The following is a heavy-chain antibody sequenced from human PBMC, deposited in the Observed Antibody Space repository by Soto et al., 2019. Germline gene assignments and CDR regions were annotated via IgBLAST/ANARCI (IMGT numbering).Heavy chain of an antibody. CDR1: GASIGRGGYY. Sequence: QVQLQESGPGLMKPSQTLSLTCTVSGASIGRGGYYWTWIRQHPGKALEWMGHIHFSGETNYNPSLMGRLTMSIDTSTNQFSLNLAAVTAADTAMYYCARDQGGDLDYWGQGTLVTVSS. J-gene: IGHJ4*02. CDR2: IHFSGET. V-gene: IGHV4-31*03. CDR3: ARDQGGDLDY. D-gene: IGHD2-21*01.